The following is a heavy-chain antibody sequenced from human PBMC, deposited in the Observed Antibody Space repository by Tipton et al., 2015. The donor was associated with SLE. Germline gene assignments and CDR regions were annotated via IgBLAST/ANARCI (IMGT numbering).Heavy chain of an antibody. D-gene: IGHD2-2*01. V-gene: IGHV4-30-2*06. CDR2: IYHRGST. CDR3: ATGTVPATMSAFEY. Sequence: TLSLTCAVSGGSMGDGVYSWSWIRQSPGEGLEWIGYIYHRGSTYYNPSLKSRVTISVDRSKNQFSLRLSSVTAADTAVYYCATGTVPATMSAFEYWGQGTLVTVSS. CDR1: GGSMGDGVYS. J-gene: IGHJ4*02.